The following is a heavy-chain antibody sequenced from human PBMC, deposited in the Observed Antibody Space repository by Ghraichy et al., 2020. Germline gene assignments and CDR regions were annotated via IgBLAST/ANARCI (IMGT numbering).Heavy chain of an antibody. CDR3: ARGGVTWLAIDY. V-gene: IGHV1-69*13. CDR1: GGTFSSYA. Sequence: SVKVSCKASGGTFSSYAISWVRQAPGQGLEWMGGIIPIFGTANYAQKFQGRVTITADESTSTAYMELSSLRSEDTAVYYCARGGVTWLAIDYWGQGTLVTVSS. CDR2: IIPIFGTA. D-gene: IGHD6-19*01. J-gene: IGHJ4*02.